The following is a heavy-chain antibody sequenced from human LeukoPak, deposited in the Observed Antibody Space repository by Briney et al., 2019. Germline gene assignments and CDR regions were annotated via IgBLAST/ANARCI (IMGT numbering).Heavy chain of an antibody. CDR3: ASDNGYGSSSYYFDY. CDR1: GGSISSYY. J-gene: IGHJ4*02. CDR2: IYYNGNT. V-gene: IGHV4-59*01. Sequence: SETLSLTCTVSGGSISSYYWSWIRQPPGKGLEWIGYIYYNGNTNYNPSLKSRVTISVDTSKNQFSLKLSSVTAADTAVYYCASDNGYGSSSYYFDYWGQGILVTVSS. D-gene: IGHD6-6*01.